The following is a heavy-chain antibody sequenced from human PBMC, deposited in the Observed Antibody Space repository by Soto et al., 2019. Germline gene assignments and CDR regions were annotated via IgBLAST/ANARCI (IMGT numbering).Heavy chain of an antibody. CDR2: INPSGGST. V-gene: IGHV1-46*01. CDR1: GYTFTSYY. D-gene: IGHD2-15*01. J-gene: IGHJ6*02. Sequence: ASVKVACKASGYTFTSYYMHWVRQAPGQGLEWMGIINPSGGSTSYAQKFQGRVTMTRDTSTSTVYMELSSLRSEDTAVYYCARSFCSGGSCYLGSAPMLYYYYGMDVWGQGTTVTVSS. CDR3: ARSFCSGGSCYLGSAPMLYYYYGMDV.